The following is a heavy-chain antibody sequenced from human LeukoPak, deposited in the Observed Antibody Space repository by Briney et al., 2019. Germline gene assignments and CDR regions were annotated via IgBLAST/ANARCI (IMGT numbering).Heavy chain of an antibody. Sequence: ASVKVSCKASGYTFTGYYMHWVRQAPGQGLEWMGWINPNSGGTNYAQKFQGRVTMTRDTSIGTAYMELSRLRSDDTAVYYCARATAYYYYYMDVWGKGTTVTISS. V-gene: IGHV1-2*02. CDR1: GYTFTGYY. CDR3: ARATAYYYYYMDV. J-gene: IGHJ6*03. D-gene: IGHD4-17*01. CDR2: INPNSGGT.